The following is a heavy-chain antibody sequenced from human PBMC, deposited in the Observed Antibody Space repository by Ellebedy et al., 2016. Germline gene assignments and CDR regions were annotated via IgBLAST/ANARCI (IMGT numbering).Heavy chain of an antibody. D-gene: IGHD5-12*01. CDR3: ARREYFRGSHWFHP. CDR1: GSSFTNHW. V-gene: IGHV5-51*01. CDR2: IYPGDSDT. Sequence: GESLKISCQGSGSSFTNHWIVWVRQKPGKGLEVMGIIYPGDSDTKYNPSFQGQVTISADRSTSTAYLQWSGLKASDTAMYFCARREYFRGSHWFHPWGQGTLVTVAS. J-gene: IGHJ5*02.